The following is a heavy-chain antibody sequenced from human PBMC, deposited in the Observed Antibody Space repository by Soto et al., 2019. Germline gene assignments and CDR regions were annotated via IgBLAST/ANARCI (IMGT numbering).Heavy chain of an antibody. CDR3: AREITMVRGVMNHYGMDV. D-gene: IGHD3-10*01. CDR1: GGSIDNYY. V-gene: IGHV4-4*07. J-gene: IGHJ6*02. Sequence: SETLSLTCTVSGGSIDNYYWSWIRQPAGKGLEWIGRIYISGSTNYNPSLKSRVAMSVDTSKNQFSLKLSSVTAADTAVYYCAREITMVRGVMNHYGMDVWGQGTTVTVSS. CDR2: IYISGST.